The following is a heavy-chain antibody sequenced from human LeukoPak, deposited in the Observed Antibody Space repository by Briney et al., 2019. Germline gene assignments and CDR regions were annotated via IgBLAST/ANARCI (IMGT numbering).Heavy chain of an antibody. V-gene: IGHV1-46*03. CDR3: ARDPPGTYYFDY. J-gene: IGHJ4*02. CDR2: INPSGGST. Sequence: ASVKVSCKASGYTFTGYYMQWVREAPGQGLEWMGIINPSGGSTSYAQKFQGRVTMTRDTSTSTVYMELSSLRSEDTAVYYCARDPPGTYYFDYWGQGTLVTVSS. CDR1: GYTFTGYY. D-gene: IGHD1-26*01.